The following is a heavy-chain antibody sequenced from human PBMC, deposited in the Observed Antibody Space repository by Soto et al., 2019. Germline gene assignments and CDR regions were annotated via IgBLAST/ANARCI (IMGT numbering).Heavy chain of an antibody. D-gene: IGHD4-17*01. CDR2: INHSGST. J-gene: IGHJ1*01. Sequence: ASETLSLTCAVYGGSFSGYYWSWIRQPPGKGLEWIGEINHSGSTNYNPSLKSRVTISVDTSKNQFSLKLSSVTAADTAVYYCARGVDGDYEYFQHWGQGTLVT. CDR1: GGSFSGYY. V-gene: IGHV4-34*01. CDR3: ARGVDGDYEYFQH.